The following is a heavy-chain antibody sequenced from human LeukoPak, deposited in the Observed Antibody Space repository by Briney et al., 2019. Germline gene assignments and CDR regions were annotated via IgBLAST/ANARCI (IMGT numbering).Heavy chain of an antibody. CDR1: GGSISSYY. CDR2: IYYSGST. V-gene: IGHV4-59*01. J-gene: IGHJ4*02. Sequence: SETLSLTCTVSGGSISSYYWSWIRQPPGKGLEWIGYIYYSGSTNYNPSLKSRVTISVDTSENQFSLKLSSVTAADTAVYYCASQYCSGGSCYVNYWGQGTLVTVSS. CDR3: ASQYCSGGSCYVNY. D-gene: IGHD2-15*01.